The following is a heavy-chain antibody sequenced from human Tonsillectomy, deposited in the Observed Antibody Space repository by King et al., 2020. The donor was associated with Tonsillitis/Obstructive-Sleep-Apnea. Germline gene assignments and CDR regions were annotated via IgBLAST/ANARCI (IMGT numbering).Heavy chain of an antibody. V-gene: IGHV1-46*01. CDR1: GYTFTSYY. D-gene: IGHD1-14*01. Sequence: HVQLVESGAEVKKPGASVKVSCKASGYTFTSYYMHWVRQAPGQGLEWMGIINPSGGSTTYAQKFQGRVTMTRDTSTSTVYMELSSLTSEDTAVYYCARRLSARYGYYYYGMDVWGQVTTVTVSS. CDR2: INPSGGST. CDR3: ARRLSARYGYYYYGMDV. J-gene: IGHJ6*02.